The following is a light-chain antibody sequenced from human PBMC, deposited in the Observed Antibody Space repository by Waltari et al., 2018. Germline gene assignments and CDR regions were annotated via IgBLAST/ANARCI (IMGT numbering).Light chain of an antibody. CDR2: KAS. CDR1: QSISSW. V-gene: IGKV1-5*03. J-gene: IGKJ4*01. Sequence: DIQMTQSPSTLSASVGDRVTITCRASQSISSWLAWYQQKPGKAPKLLIYKASSLESGVPSRFSGSGSGTHFTFIISSLQPEDIATYYCQQYYNLPLTFGGGTRVEI. CDR3: QQYYNLPLT.